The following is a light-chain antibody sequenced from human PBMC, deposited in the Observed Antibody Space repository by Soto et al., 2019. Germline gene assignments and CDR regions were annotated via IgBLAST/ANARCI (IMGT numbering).Light chain of an antibody. CDR1: RDDVGGYNY. CDR3: SSYVTSDVVV. J-gene: IGLJ2*01. CDR2: EVY. Sequence: QSVLTQPPSASGSPGQSVTISCTGTRDDVGGYNYVSWFQQLPGKAPKLMIYEVYKRPTGVPARFSGSKSGNTASLTVCGLQGGDEAIYYCSSYVTSDVVVFGGGTKLTVL. V-gene: IGLV2-8*01.